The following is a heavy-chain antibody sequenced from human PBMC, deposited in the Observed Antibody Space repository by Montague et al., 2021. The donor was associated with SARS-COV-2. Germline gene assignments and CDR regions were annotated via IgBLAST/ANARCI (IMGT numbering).Heavy chain of an antibody. CDR1: GFSLSTSGMC. D-gene: IGHD4-23*01. CDR2: IDWDDDK. Sequence: PALVKPTQTLTLTCTLSGFSLSTSGMCVSWIRQPPGKALEWLTLIDWDDDKYYSTSLKTRLTISKDTSKNQVVLTMTNMDPVDTATYYCARSYGTTVVTRAFDYWGQGTLVTVSS. CDR3: ARSYGTTVVTRAFDY. J-gene: IGHJ4*02. V-gene: IGHV2-70*01.